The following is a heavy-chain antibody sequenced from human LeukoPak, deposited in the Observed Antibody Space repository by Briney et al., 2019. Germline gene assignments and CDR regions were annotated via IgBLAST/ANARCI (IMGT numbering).Heavy chain of an antibody. Sequence: GGSLRLSCVASGFRSDAFGMSWVRHVPGKGLEWVSGIEWNGGRREYADSVKGRFTISRDNAKNSLYLQMKNLRAEDTALYYCASVPDDASGNSRYYFKTWGQGTLVTVSS. J-gene: IGHJ4*02. CDR2: IEWNGGRR. CDR1: GFRSDAFG. D-gene: IGHD3-22*01. V-gene: IGHV3-20*04. CDR3: ASVPDDASGNSRYYFKT.